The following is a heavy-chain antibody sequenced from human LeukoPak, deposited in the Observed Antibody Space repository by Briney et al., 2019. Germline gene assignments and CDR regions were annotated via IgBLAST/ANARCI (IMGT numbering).Heavy chain of an antibody. CDR2: IYYSGST. CDR1: GGSISSSSYY. D-gene: IGHD3-10*01. V-gene: IGHV4-39*07. CDR3: ARDEARWSGEGDAFDI. J-gene: IGHJ3*02. Sequence: SETLSLTCTVSGGSISSSSYYWGWIRQPPGKGLEWIGSIYYSGSTYYNPSLKSRVTISVDTSKNQFSLKLSSVTAADTAVYYCARDEARWSGEGDAFDIWGQGTMVTVSS.